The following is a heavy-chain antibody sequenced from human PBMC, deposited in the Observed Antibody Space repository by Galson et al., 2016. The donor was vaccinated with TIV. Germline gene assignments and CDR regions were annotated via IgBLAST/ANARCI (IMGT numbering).Heavy chain of an antibody. CDR1: GFIFADYA. CDR2: ISWNSGSI. CDR3: VKDSRIGAMLMGYGLDV. J-gene: IGHJ6*02. V-gene: IGHV3-9*01. D-gene: IGHD2-8*01. Sequence: PRLSCAASGFIFADYAMHWVRQGPGKGLEWVSGISWNSGSIGYADSVKGRFTISRDNAKNSLYLQINSLRTEDTALYYCVKDSRIGAMLMGYGLDVWGQGTTVTVSS.